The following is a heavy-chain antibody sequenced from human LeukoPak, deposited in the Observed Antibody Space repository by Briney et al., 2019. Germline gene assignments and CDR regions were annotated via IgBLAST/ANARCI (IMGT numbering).Heavy chain of an antibody. J-gene: IGHJ4*02. CDR2: ITSGGDYI. Sequence: PGGSLTLSCAASGFTFNTFNMNWVRQAPGNGLEWVSSITSGGDYIYYADSGKGRFTTSRDNAKNSLSLQLNSLRVEDTAVYYCARGHYDVLAASYKWTPDYWGQGTLVTVSS. CDR3: ARGHYDVLAASYKWTPDY. CDR1: GFTFNTFN. V-gene: IGHV3-21*01. D-gene: IGHD3-9*01.